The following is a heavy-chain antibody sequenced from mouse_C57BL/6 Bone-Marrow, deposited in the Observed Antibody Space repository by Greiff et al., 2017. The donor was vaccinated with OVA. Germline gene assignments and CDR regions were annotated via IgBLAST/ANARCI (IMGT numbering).Heavy chain of an antibody. CDR1: VYTFTDYE. J-gene: IGHJ2*01. CDR3: TRSELLRGYFDY. CDR2: IDPETGGT. V-gene: IGHV1-15*01. Sequence: QVQLKESGAELVRPGASVTLSCKASVYTFTDYEMHWVKQTPVHGLEWIGAIDPETGGTAYNQKFKGKAILTADKSSSTAYMELRSLTSEDSAVYYCTRSELLRGYFDYWGQGTTLTVSS. D-gene: IGHD1-1*01.